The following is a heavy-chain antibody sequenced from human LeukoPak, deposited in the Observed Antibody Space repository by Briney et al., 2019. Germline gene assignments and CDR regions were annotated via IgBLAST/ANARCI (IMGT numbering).Heavy chain of an antibody. D-gene: IGHD6-13*01. CDR2: IIPILGIA. V-gene: IGHV1-69*04. J-gene: IGHJ6*02. CDR3: ARDQGSSSWYYYYGMDV. Sequence: SVKVSCKASGGTFSSYAISWVRQAPGQGLEWMGRIIPILGIANYAQKFQGRVTMTRDTSTSTVYMELSSLRSEDTAVYYCARDQGSSSWYYYYGMDVWGQGTLVTVSS. CDR1: GGTFSSYA.